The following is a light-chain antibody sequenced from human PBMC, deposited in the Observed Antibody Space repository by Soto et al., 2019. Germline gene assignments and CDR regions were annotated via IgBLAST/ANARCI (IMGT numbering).Light chain of an antibody. CDR1: QSISMY. Sequence: IQMTQSPSSLSATVGDRVTITCRASQSISMYLNWYQQKPGKAPKLLIYAASSLQSGVPSRFSGSGSGTDFTLTISSLQPEDFATYYCQQSYSTITFGQGTLLEI. V-gene: IGKV1-39*01. CDR3: QQSYSTIT. J-gene: IGKJ5*01. CDR2: AAS.